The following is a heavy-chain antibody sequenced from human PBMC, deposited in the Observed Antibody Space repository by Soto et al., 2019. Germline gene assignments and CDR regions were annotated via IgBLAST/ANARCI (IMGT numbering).Heavy chain of an antibody. CDR1: GGSISSGGYY. J-gene: IGHJ4*02. Sequence: SETLSLTCTVSGGSISSGGYYWSWIRQHPGKGLEWIGYIYYSGSTYYNPSLKSRVTISVDTSKNQFSLKLSSVTAADTAVYYCARDGSYYCDSSGYYLDYWGQGTLVTVSS. D-gene: IGHD3-22*01. CDR2: IYYSGST. CDR3: ARDGSYYCDSSGYYLDY. V-gene: IGHV4-31*03.